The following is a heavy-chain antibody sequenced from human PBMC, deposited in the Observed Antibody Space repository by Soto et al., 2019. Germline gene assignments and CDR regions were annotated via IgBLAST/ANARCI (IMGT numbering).Heavy chain of an antibody. CDR1: GSYMRNDYYY. J-gene: IGHJ4*02. CDR2: MHHSGRT. V-gene: IGHV4-31*03. CDR3: ARWVEVSLDYFDS. D-gene: IGHD2-15*01. Sequence: SETLSLTCTVSGSYMRNDYYYWSWVRQNPGKDLEWIGHMHHSGRTHYNPSLKSRVAISVDTSKNQFSLYLNSVTAADTAVYYCARWVEVSLDYFDSWGQGTPVTVSS.